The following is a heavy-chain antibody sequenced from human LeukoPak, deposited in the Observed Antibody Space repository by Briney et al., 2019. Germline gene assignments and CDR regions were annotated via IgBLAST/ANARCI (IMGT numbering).Heavy chain of an antibody. D-gene: IGHD2-2*01. CDR2: IKEDGSQT. CDR3: ARDGGYQSDARLDY. V-gene: IGHV3-7*01. CDR1: GLTFTNYW. Sequence: GGSLRLSCAASGLTFTNYWMSWVRQAPGKGLEWVANIKEDGSQTYYEASVKGRFTISRDNAKNSVYLQMDSLRAEDTAVYFCARDGGYQSDARLDYWGQGTLVTVSS. J-gene: IGHJ4*02.